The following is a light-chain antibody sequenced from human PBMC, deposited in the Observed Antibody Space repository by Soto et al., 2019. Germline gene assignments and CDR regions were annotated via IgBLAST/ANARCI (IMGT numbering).Light chain of an antibody. CDR1: SSDVGGYNY. CDR3: SSYTSSSTA. V-gene: IGLV2-14*01. CDR2: DVS. Sequence: QSALTQPASVSGSPGQSITISFTGTSSDVGGYNYVSWYQQHPGKAPKLMIYDVSNRPSGVSNRFSGSKSGNTASLTISGLQAEDEADYYCSSYTSSSTAFGTGTQVTVL. J-gene: IGLJ1*01.